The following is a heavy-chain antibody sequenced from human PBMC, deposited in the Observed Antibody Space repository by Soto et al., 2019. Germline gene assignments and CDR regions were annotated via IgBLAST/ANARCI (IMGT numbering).Heavy chain of an antibody. Sequence: ASVKVSCKASGGTFSSYAISWVRQAPGQGLEWMGGIIPIFGTANYAQKFQGRVTITADESTSTAYMELSSLRSEDTAVYYCARGAYYYDSSGPLAGRYYYYYGMDVWGQGTTVTVSS. D-gene: IGHD3-22*01. CDR3: ARGAYYYDSSGPLAGRYYYYYGMDV. CDR2: IIPIFGTA. J-gene: IGHJ6*02. CDR1: GGTFSSYA. V-gene: IGHV1-69*13.